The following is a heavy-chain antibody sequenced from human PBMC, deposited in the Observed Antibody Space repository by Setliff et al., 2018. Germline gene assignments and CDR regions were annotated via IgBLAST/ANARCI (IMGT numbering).Heavy chain of an antibody. J-gene: IGHJ4*02. D-gene: IGHD3-22*01. CDR3: ARINFYVSSGYYYAPDF. CDR2: INNYSFKT. CDR1: GYTFNNCG. Sequence: ASVKVSCKASGYTFNNCGITWVRQAPGQGLEWMGWINNYSFKTTYSQKFLDRVTMTTDTSATTAYMELKNLRSDDTAVYYCARINFYVSSGYYYAPDFWGQGTLVTVSS. V-gene: IGHV1-18*01.